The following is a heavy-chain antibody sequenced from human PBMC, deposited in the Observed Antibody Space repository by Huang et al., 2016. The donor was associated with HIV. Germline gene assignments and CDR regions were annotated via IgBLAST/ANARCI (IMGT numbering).Heavy chain of an antibody. J-gene: IGHJ4*02. CDR3: AKDGRGSGTYYDYFEY. Sequence: QVQLVESGGGVVQPGRSLRLSCAAFGFTFSMFDMHWVRQAPGKGLEWVAIISYDGSSKYHADSVKGRFTISRDNSKNTVYLQMNSLRVEDTAVYYCAKDGRGSGTYYDYFEYWGQGTLVTVSS. CDR1: GFTFSMFD. D-gene: IGHD1-26*01. CDR2: ISYDGSSK. V-gene: IGHV3-30*18.